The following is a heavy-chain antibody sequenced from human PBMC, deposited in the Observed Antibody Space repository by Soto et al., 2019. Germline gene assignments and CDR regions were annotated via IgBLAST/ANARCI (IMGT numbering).Heavy chain of an antibody. V-gene: IGHV4-59*01. D-gene: IGHD3-16*01. J-gene: IGHJ4*02. CDR1: GGSISSYY. CDR2: IYYSGST. CDR3: ARNLMDY. Sequence: QVQLQESGPGLVKPSETLSLTCTVSGGSISSYYWSWIRQPPGKGLEWIGYIYYSGSTNYNPSLNSRVTISVDTSKNQFSLKLSSVTAADTAVYYCARNLMDYWGQGTLVTVSS.